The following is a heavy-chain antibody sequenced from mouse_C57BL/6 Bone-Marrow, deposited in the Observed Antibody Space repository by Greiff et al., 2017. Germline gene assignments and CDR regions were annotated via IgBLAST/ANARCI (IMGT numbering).Heavy chain of an antibody. J-gene: IGHJ3*01. V-gene: IGHV14-4*01. CDR1: GYTIKDDY. D-gene: IGHD2-5*01. CDR2: IDPENGDT. Sequence: VQLQQSGAELVRPGASVKLSCTASGYTIKDDYMHWVKQRPEQGLEWIGWIDPENGDTDYASKFQGKATITADTSSNTAYLQLSSLTSEDSAVEYCTTWSKYRFAYWGQGTLVTVSA. CDR3: TTWSKYRFAY.